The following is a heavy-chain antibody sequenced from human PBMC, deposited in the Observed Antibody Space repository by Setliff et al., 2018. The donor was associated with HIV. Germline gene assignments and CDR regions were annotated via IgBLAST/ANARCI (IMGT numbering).Heavy chain of an antibody. V-gene: IGHV3-48*03. CDR1: GFTFGSYE. Sequence: GESLRLSCVASGFTFGSYEMNWVRQAPGKGLEWVSNIGSIGSGGATHYADSVKGRFTISRDNAKNSVYLQMNSLRAEDTAVYYCARIEASYYFDTWGQGTLVTVSS. CDR2: IGSIGSGGAT. J-gene: IGHJ4*02. D-gene: IGHD3-10*01. CDR3: ARIEASYYFDT.